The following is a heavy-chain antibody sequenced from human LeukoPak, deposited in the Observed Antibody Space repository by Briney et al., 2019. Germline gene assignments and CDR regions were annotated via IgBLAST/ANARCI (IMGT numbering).Heavy chain of an antibody. Sequence: QPGGSLRLSCAASGFTFSSYAMSWVRQAPGKGLEWVSAISGSGGSTYYADSVKGRFTISRDNSKNTLYLQTNSLRAEDTAVYYCAKADTYYYDSSGPLADYWGQGTLVTVSS. CDR2: ISGSGGST. V-gene: IGHV3-23*01. D-gene: IGHD3-22*01. J-gene: IGHJ4*02. CDR1: GFTFSSYA. CDR3: AKADTYYYDSSGPLADY.